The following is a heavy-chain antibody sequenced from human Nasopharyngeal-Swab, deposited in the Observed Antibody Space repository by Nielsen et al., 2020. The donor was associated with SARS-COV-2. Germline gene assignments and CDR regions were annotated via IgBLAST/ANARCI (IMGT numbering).Heavy chain of an antibody. CDR2: IYYSGST. D-gene: IGHD6-19*01. Sequence: SETLSLTCTVSGGSISSSSYYWGWIRQPPGKGLEWIGSIYYSGSTYYNPPLKSRVTISVDTSKNQFSLKLSSVTAADTAVYYCARRGRIAVAGFFDYWGQGTLVTVSS. CDR3: ARRGRIAVAGFFDY. J-gene: IGHJ4*02. V-gene: IGHV4-39*01. CDR1: GGSISSSSYY.